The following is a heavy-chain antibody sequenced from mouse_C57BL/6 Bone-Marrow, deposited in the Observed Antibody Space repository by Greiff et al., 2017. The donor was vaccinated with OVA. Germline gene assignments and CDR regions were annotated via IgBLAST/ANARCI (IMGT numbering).Heavy chain of an antibody. CDR3: ARDLYSNEHGGWFAY. CDR2: ISSGGSYT. V-gene: IGHV5-6*01. Sequence: DVQLVESGGDLVKPGGSLKLSCAASGFTFSSYGMSWVRQTPDKRLEWVATISSGGSYTDYPDSVKGRFTISRDNAKNTLYLQMSSLKSEDTAMYYGARDLYSNEHGGWFAYWGQGTLVTVSA. CDR1: GFTFSSYG. J-gene: IGHJ3*01. D-gene: IGHD2-5*01.